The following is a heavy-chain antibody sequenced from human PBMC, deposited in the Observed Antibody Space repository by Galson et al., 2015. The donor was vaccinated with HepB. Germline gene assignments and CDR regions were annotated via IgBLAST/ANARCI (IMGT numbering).Heavy chain of an antibody. D-gene: IGHD3-22*01. Sequence: SLRLSCAASGFTFSSYAMSWVRQAPGKGLEWVSAISGSGGSTYYADSVKGRFTISRDNSKNTLYLQMNSLRAEDTAVYYCAKDQGDSSGYYYLGWDFDYWGQGTLVTVSS. CDR1: GFTFSSYA. CDR3: AKDQGDSSGYYYLGWDFDY. CDR2: ISGSGGST. J-gene: IGHJ4*02. V-gene: IGHV3-23*01.